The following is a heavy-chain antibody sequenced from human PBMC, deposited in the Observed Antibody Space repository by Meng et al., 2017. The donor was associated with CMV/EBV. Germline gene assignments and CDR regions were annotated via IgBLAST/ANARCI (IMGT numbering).Heavy chain of an antibody. D-gene: IGHD6-13*01. Sequence: SETLSLTCAVYGGSFSGYYWSWIRQPPGKGLEWIGEINHSGSTNYNPSLKSRVTISVETSKNQFSLKLSSVTAADTAVYYCARGDSSSWYSVYYYYYYGMDVWGQGTTVTVSS. V-gene: IGHV4-34*01. CDR3: ARGDSSSWYSVYYYYYYGMDV. J-gene: IGHJ6*02. CDR1: GGSFSGYY. CDR2: INHSGST.